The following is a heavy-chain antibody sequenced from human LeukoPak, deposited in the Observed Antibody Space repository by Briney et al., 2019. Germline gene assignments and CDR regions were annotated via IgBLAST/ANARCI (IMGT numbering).Heavy chain of an antibody. CDR1: GGSISSTRYY. V-gene: IGHV4-39*07. CDR2: MYYTGSS. Sequence: SETLSLTCSVSGGSISSTRYYWGWIRQPPGKGLDWIGSMYYTGSSYYNPSLKSRVTISADTSKNQFSLKLSSVTAADTAVYYCARESVAVAGRLDYWGQGTLVTVSS. J-gene: IGHJ4*02. CDR3: ARESVAVAGRLDY. D-gene: IGHD6-19*01.